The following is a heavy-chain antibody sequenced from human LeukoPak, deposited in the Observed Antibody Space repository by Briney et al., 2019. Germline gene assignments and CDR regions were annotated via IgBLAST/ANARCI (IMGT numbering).Heavy chain of an antibody. CDR1: GFTFSSYG. CDR2: ISYDGSNK. Sequence: GGSLRLSCAASGFTFSSYGMHWIREAPGKGLEPVAVISYDGSNKYYADSVKGRFTISRDNSKNTLYLQMNSLRAEDTAVYYCAKDLGSSGWFNDYWGQGTLVTVSS. D-gene: IGHD6-19*01. CDR3: AKDLGSSGWFNDY. J-gene: IGHJ4*02. V-gene: IGHV3-30*18.